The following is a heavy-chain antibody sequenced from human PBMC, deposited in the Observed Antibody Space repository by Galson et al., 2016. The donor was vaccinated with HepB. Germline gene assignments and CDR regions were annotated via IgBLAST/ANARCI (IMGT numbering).Heavy chain of an antibody. J-gene: IGHJ4*02. CDR2: VFYVGAT. CDR1: GASVKSGGHY. CDR3: ARFPFGAPSPYHFDS. Sequence: TLSLTCSVSGASVKSGGHYWSWVRQRPGKGLEWLASVFYVGATYYNSPLRSRLSISVDTSNNYFSLRVDFVTAADTAVYFCARFPFGAPSPYHFDSWGPGTLVTVSS. V-gene: IGHV4-31*03. D-gene: IGHD4/OR15-4a*01.